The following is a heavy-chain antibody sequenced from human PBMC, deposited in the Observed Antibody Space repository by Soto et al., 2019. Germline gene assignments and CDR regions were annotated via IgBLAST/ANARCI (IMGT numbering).Heavy chain of an antibody. J-gene: IGHJ6*02. V-gene: IGHV3-33*08. Sequence: QVRLVESGGGVVQPGRSLRLSCSASGFTFRNFGFHWVRQAPGKGLEWVALIWYDGSNKYYAESLKGRVSISRDNSKNSLYLEMKSLRVEDTAVYYCARDGYIQGGPPPKNYAMDVWGQGTTVTVSS. D-gene: IGHD6-13*01. CDR3: ARDGYIQGGPPPKNYAMDV. CDR1: GFTFRNFG. CDR2: IWYDGSNK.